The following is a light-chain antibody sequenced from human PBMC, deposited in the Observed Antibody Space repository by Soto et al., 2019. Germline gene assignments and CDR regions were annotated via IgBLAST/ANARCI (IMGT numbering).Light chain of an antibody. V-gene: IGLV2-14*01. Sequence: QSALTQPASVSGSLGQSITISCTGTISDIGSYHYVSWYQHHPGKAPKLIIYEVSNRPSGVSNRFSGSKSGNTASLTISGLQAEDEADYYCSSYTSSSTWVFGGGTKLTVL. J-gene: IGLJ3*02. CDR2: EVS. CDR1: ISDIGSYHY. CDR3: SSYTSSSTWV.